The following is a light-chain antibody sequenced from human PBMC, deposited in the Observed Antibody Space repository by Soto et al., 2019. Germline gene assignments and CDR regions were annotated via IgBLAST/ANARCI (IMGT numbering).Light chain of an antibody. CDR3: QKYTNVPA. CDR2: AAS. Sequence: DIQMTQSPSSLSASVGDRVTITCRASQGISNYLAWYQQIPGKVPKLLISAASTLQSGVPSRFSGSGSGTDFTRTISSLQPEDVATYYCQKYTNVPAFGGWTKVEIK. V-gene: IGKV1-27*01. CDR1: QGISNY. J-gene: IGKJ4*01.